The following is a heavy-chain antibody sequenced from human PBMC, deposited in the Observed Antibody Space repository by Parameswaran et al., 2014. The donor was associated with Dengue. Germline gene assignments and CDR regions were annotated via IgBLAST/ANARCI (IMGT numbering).Heavy chain of an antibody. Sequence: VRQAPGKGLEWIGYIYYSGSTNYNPSLKSRVTISVDTSKNQFSLKLSSVTAADTAVYYCARGNCSGGSCYFNWFDPWGQGNPGPPSPQ. D-gene: IGHD2-15*01. CDR2: IYYSGST. V-gene: IGHV4-59*01. J-gene: IGHJ5*02. CDR3: ARGNCSGGSCYFNWFDP.